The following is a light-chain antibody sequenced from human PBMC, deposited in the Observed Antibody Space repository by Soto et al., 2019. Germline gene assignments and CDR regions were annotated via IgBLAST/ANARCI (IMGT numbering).Light chain of an antibody. CDR2: DST. CDR3: QQRNVWPPIT. V-gene: IGKV3D-20*02. CDR1: LCVSSTS. Sequence: IVLTLSPGTLSLSRGEIFTLPCGAILCVSSTSLAWYQQKPGQPPRLVVYDSTLRANGVPDRFGGSRSGTEFTLTINNLEPEDFAVYYCQQRNVWPPITFGQGTRLEI. J-gene: IGKJ5*01.